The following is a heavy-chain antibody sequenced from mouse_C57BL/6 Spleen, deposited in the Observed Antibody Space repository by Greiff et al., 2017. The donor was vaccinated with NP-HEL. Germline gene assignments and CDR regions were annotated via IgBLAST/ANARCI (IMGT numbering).Heavy chain of an antibody. J-gene: IGHJ4*01. D-gene: IGHD2-14*01. CDR2: IYPGDGDT. CDR1: GYAFSSSW. CDR3: ARSHRGFAMDY. Sequence: VKLQESGPELVKPGASVKISCKASGYAFSSSWMNWVKQRPGKGLEWIGRIYPGDGDTNYNGKFKGKATLTADKSSSTAYMQLSSLTSEDSAVYFCARSHRGFAMDYWGQGTSVTVSS. V-gene: IGHV1-82*01.